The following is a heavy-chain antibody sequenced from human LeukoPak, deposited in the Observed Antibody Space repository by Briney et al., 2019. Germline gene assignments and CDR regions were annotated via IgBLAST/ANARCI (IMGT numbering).Heavy chain of an antibody. CDR2: IYYSGST. CDR1: GGSISSSSYY. D-gene: IGHD2/OR15-2a*01. J-gene: IGHJ4*02. Sequence: PSETLSLTCTVSGGSISSSSYYWGWIRQPPGKGLEWIGSIYYSGSTYYNPSLKSRVTISVDTSKNQFSLKLSSVTAADTAVYYCARQPNSVYWGQGTLVTVSS. CDR3: ARQPNSVY. V-gene: IGHV4-39*01.